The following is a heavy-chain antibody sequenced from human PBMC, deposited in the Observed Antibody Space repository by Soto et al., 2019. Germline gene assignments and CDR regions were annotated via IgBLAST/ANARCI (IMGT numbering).Heavy chain of an antibody. J-gene: IGHJ2*01. V-gene: IGHV4-30-4*01. CDR3: AREIMPLTNDWYFDL. Sequence: QVQLQESGPGLVKPSETLSLTCTVSGGSISGGVHSWSWIRQPPGKGLEWIGHIFASGSTYYNPSLKGRLTISVDTSKNQFSLRLSSVTAADTAVYYCAREIMPLTNDWYFDLWGRGTLVTVSS. CDR2: IFASGST. CDR1: GGSISGGVHS. D-gene: IGHD2-8*01.